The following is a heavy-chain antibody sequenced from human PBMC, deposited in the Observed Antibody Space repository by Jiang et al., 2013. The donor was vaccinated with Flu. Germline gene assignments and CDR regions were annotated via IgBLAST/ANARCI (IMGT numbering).Heavy chain of an antibody. V-gene: IGHV2-5*01. CDR3: AHRAGIAVAGIRDAFDI. Sequence: DDKRYSPSLKSRLTITKDTSKNQVVLTMTNMDPVDTATYYCAHRAGIAVAGIRDAFDIWGQGTMVTVSS. CDR2: DDK. D-gene: IGHD6-19*01. J-gene: IGHJ3*02.